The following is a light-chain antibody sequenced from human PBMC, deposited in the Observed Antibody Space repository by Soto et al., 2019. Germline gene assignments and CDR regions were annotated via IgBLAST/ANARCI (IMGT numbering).Light chain of an antibody. Sequence: QSVLTQPPSASGTPGQRVTISCSGSSSNIGSNYVYWYQQLPGTAPTLLIYRNNQRPSGVPDRFSGSKSGTSASLAISGLLSEDEGDYYCAAWDDSLSGHVVFGGGTKLTVL. V-gene: IGLV1-47*01. CDR1: SSNIGSNY. J-gene: IGLJ2*01. CDR3: AAWDDSLSGHVV. CDR2: RNN.